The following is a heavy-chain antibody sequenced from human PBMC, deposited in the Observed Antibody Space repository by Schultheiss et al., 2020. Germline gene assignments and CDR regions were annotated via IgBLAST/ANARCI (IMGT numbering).Heavy chain of an antibody. D-gene: IGHD1-26*01. V-gene: IGHV1-8*02. Sequence: ASVKVSCKASGYTFTSYAMNWVRQAPGQRLEWMGWMNPNSGNTGYAQKFQGRVTMTRNTSISTAYMELSSLRSEDTAVYYCARVPSDSGTANYYYYGMDVWGQGTTVTVSS. CDR3: ARVPSDSGTANYYYYGMDV. J-gene: IGHJ6*02. CDR2: MNPNSGNT. CDR1: GYTFTSYA.